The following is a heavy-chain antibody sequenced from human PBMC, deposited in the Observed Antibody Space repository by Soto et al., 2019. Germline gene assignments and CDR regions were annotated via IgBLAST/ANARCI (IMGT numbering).Heavy chain of an antibody. CDR1: GFTFSSYA. D-gene: IGHD3-22*01. J-gene: IGHJ4*02. V-gene: IGHV3-23*01. CDR3: AKNPGYYYDSTGYHFDY. CDR2: ISSSGGST. Sequence: GGSLRLSCAASGFTFSSYAMSWVRQAPGKGLGWVSAISSSGGSTFYADSVKGRFTISRDNSKNTLYLQMNSLRAEDTAVYYCAKNPGYYYDSTGYHFDYWGQGTLVTVSS.